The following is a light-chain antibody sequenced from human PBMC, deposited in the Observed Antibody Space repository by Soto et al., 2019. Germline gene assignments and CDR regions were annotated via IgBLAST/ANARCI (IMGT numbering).Light chain of an antibody. CDR3: QHYVSPPIT. J-gene: IGKJ5*01. CDR1: QSVTSNY. Sequence: ETVLTQSPGTLSLSPGDRGILSCRASQSVTSNYLAWYQQKPGQAPRLLVYGASSRATGISDRFSGSGSGTDFTLTISRLEPEDFAVYYCQHYVSPPITFGQGTRLEI. CDR2: GAS. V-gene: IGKV3-20*01.